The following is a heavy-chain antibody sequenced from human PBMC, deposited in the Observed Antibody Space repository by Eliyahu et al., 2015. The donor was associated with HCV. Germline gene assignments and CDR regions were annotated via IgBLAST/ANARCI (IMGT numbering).Heavy chain of an antibody. D-gene: IGHD5-18*01. Sequence: EVQLVESGGGLVQPGGSLRLSCAASGFTFSTYWXTWVRXAPGKGLEWVANIKHDGSEKYYVDSVKGRFTISRDNAKNSLYLQMNSLRAEDTAVYYCARAAFTYSYGYGGYWGQGTLVTVSS. J-gene: IGHJ4*02. V-gene: IGHV3-7*01. CDR3: ARAAFTYSYGYGGY. CDR1: GFTFSTYW. CDR2: IKHDGSEK.